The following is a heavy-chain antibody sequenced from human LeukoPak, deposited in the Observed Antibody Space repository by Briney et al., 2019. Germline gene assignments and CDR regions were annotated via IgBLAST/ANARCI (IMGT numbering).Heavy chain of an antibody. CDR2: ISGSGGSI. J-gene: IGHJ4*02. D-gene: IGHD5-24*01. V-gene: IGHV3-23*01. Sequence: GGSLRLSCTASGFTFSDYAMSWVRQAPEKGLEWVSGISGSGGSIRYADSVKGRFIISRDNSKNTLYLQMNSLRAEDTAVYYCAKGGDGYNYYFDYWGQETLVTVSS. CDR1: GFTFSDYA. CDR3: AKGGDGYNYYFDY.